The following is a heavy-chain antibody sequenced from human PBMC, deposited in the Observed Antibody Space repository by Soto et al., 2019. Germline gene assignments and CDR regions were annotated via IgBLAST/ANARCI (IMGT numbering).Heavy chain of an antibody. V-gene: IGHV3-7*03. J-gene: IGHJ6*01. Sequence: EVQLVESGGGLVQPGGSLRLSCAASGFTLTNAWMAWVRQAPGKWLELVANIKEDGRETYYVDSLRGRFAMSRDNAKSSLFLPMTGLRADDTAVYFCAREARPDVLRALLIRQRAKMWGGDPSRGIGHYSYGMDVWGQGTTVTVSS. CDR2: IKEDGRET. D-gene: IGHD2-21*02. CDR3: AREARPDVLRALLIRQRAKMWGGDPSRGIGHYSYGMDV. CDR1: GFTLTNAW.